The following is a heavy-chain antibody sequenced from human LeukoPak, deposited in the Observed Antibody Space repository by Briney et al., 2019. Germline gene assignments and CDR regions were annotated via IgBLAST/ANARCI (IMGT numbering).Heavy chain of an antibody. CDR1: GFTFSSYW. CDR2: INQDGSEK. CDR3: AREYYSDSSGSDY. D-gene: IGHD3-22*01. Sequence: GGSLRLSCAASGFTFSSYWTSWVRQAPGKGLQWVANINQDGSEKYSVDSVKGRFTISRDNAKNSLYLQMNSLRAEDTAVYYRAREYYSDSSGSDYWGQGTLVTVSS. V-gene: IGHV3-7*05. J-gene: IGHJ4*02.